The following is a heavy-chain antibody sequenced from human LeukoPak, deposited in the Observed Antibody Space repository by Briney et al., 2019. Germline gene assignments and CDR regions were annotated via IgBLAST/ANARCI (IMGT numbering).Heavy chain of an antibody. Sequence: GRSLRLSCAASGFTFSSYGMHWVRQAPGKGLEWVAFIRYDGSNKYYADSVKGRFTISRDNSKNTLYLQMNSLRAEDTAVYYCAKFFGGNGPNDAFDIWGQGTMVTVSS. V-gene: IGHV3-30*02. J-gene: IGHJ3*02. CDR2: IRYDGSNK. CDR1: GFTFSSYG. D-gene: IGHD4-23*01. CDR3: AKFFGGNGPNDAFDI.